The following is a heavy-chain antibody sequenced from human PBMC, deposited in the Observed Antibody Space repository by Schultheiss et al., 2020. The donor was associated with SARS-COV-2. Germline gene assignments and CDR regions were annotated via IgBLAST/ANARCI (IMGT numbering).Heavy chain of an antibody. Sequence: SETLSLTCAVYGGSFSDYHWTWIRQPPGKGLEWIGEIYHSGSTNYNPSLKSRVTISVDTSKNQFSLKLSSVTAADTAVYYCAKDRHYYYDSSGHDYWGQGTLVTVSS. CDR1: GGSFSDYH. V-gene: IGHV4-34*01. D-gene: IGHD3-22*01. CDR3: AKDRHYYYDSSGHDY. J-gene: IGHJ4*02. CDR2: IYHSGST.